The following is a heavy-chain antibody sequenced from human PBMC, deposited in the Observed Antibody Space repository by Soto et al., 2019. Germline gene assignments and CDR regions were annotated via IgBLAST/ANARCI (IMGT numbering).Heavy chain of an antibody. CDR2: ISSGGDSS. CDR3: SWVYCSTTTCHVQAFDS. Sequence: GGSLRLSCAASGFTFSSYEMNWVRQAPGKTLEWVSYISSGGDSSYYADSVKGRFTISRDNDKNSLSLQINSLRVEDTAVYYCSWVYCSTTTCHVQAFDSWGQGTLVTVSS. CDR1: GFTFSSYE. D-gene: IGHD2-2*01. V-gene: IGHV3-48*03. J-gene: IGHJ4*02.